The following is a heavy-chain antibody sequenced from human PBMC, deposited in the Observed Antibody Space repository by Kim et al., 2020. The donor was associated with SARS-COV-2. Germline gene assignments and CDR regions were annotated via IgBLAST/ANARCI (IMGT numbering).Heavy chain of an antibody. CDR3: ARGGYDYIWGSYRHEYYYYYIDV. D-gene: IGHD3-16*02. CDR1: GGSISSYY. Sequence: SETLSLTCTVSGGSISSYYWSWIRQPPGKGLEWIAYIYYSGSTNYNPSLKSRVTISVDTSKNQFSLKLSSVTAADTAVYYCARGGYDYIWGSYRHEYYYYYIDVWGKGTTVTVSS. J-gene: IGHJ6*03. V-gene: IGHV4-59*01. CDR2: IYYSGST.